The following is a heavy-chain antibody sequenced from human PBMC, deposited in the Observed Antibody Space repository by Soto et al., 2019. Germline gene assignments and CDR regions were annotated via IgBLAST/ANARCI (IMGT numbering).Heavy chain of an antibody. D-gene: IGHD3-10*01. CDR3: ANYGSGSYRAHYGMDV. Sequence: LRLSCAASGFTFSSYAMSWVRQAPGKGLEWVSAISGSGGSTYYADSVKGRFTISRDNSKNALYLQMNSLRAEDTAVYYCANYGSGSYRAHYGMDVWGQGTTVTVSS. CDR2: ISGSGGST. J-gene: IGHJ6*02. V-gene: IGHV3-23*01. CDR1: GFTFSSYA.